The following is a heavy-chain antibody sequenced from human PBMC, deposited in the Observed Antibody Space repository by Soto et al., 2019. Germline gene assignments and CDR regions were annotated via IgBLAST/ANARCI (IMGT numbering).Heavy chain of an antibody. CDR1: GFTVSNNY. CDR2: IYSGGNT. Sequence: EVQLVESGGGLIQPGGSLRLSCAASGFTVSNNYMRWVRQAPGKGLEWVSLIYSGGNTHYADSVKGRFTISRDDSKNTLYLQMNSLRVEDTALYYCARDPTGIAAAGAGGWGQGTLFTVSS. D-gene: IGHD6-13*01. J-gene: IGHJ4*02. CDR3: ARDPTGIAAAGAGG. V-gene: IGHV3-53*01.